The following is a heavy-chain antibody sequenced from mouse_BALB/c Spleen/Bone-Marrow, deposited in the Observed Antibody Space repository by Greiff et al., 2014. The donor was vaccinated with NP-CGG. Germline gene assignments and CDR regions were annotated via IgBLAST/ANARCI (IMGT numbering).Heavy chain of an antibody. Sequence: VQLQESGPELVKPGASVRISYKASGYTFTSYYIHWVKQRPGQGLEWIGWIYPGNVNTKYNEKFKGKATLTADKSSSTAYMQLSSLTSEDSAVYFCASYDGSYFDVWGAGTTVTVSS. CDR2: IYPGNVNT. CDR3: ASYDGSYFDV. J-gene: IGHJ1*01. D-gene: IGHD2-3*01. CDR1: GYTFTSYY. V-gene: IGHV1S56*01.